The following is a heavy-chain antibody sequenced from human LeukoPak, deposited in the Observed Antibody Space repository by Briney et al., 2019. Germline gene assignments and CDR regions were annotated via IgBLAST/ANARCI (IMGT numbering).Heavy chain of an antibody. CDR3: ARDHAQYNNGF. CDR2: IWYDGSDK. D-gene: IGHD5-18*01. V-gene: IGHV3-33*01. J-gene: IGHJ4*02. CDR1: GFTFSSYG. Sequence: GGSLRLYCAASGFTFSSYGMHWVRQAPGKGLEWVAVIWYDGSDKYYADSVKGRFTISRDNSKNTLYLQMNSLRVEDTAVYYCARDHAQYNNGFWGQGTLVTVSS.